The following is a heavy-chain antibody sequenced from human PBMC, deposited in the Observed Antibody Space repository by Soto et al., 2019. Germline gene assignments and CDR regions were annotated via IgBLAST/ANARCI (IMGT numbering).Heavy chain of an antibody. CDR1: GFTFSSYA. CDR3: ARDSSQWPVLDY. J-gene: IGHJ4*02. V-gene: IGHV3-30-3*01. CDR2: ISYDGSNK. Sequence: QVQLVESGGGVVQPGRSLRLSCAASGFTFSSYAMHWVRQAPGKGLEWVAVISYDGSNKYYADSVKGRFTISRDNSKNTLYLQMNSLRAEDTAVYYCARDSSQWPVLDYWGQGTLVTVSS. D-gene: IGHD6-19*01.